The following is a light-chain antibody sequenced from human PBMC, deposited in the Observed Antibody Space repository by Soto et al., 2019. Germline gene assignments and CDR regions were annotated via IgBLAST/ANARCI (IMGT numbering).Light chain of an antibody. Sequence: EIVLTQSPATLSLSPGERATLSCRASQSVSSYLAWYQQKPGQAPRLLIYDASNRATGIPARFSGSGSGTGFTLTISSLEPDDFAVYYCQQRSNWSWTFGQGTKVEIK. CDR2: DAS. J-gene: IGKJ1*01. CDR3: QQRSNWSWT. V-gene: IGKV3-11*01. CDR1: QSVSSY.